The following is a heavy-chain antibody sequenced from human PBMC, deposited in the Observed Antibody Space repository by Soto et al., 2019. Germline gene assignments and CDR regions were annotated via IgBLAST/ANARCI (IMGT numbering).Heavy chain of an antibody. CDR3: ARGPHCSGGSCYDYYYYYMDV. V-gene: IGHV1-3*01. J-gene: IGHJ6*03. Sequence: QVQLVQSGAEVKKPGASVKVSCKASGYTFTSYAMHWVRQAPGQRLEWMGWINAGNGNTKYSQKFQGRVTITRDTSASTAYMELSSLRSEDTDVYYCARGPHCSGGSCYDYYYYYMDVWGKGTTVTVSS. D-gene: IGHD2-15*01. CDR1: GYTFTSYA. CDR2: INAGNGNT.